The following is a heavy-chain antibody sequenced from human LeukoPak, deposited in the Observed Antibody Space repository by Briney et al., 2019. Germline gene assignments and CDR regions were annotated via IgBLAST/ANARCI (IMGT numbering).Heavy chain of an antibody. J-gene: IGHJ5*02. CDR3: ARLSQLLYLDWFDR. V-gene: IGHV1-2*02. D-gene: IGHD2-2*02. Sequence: ASVKVSCKASGYTFTCYYMHWVRQAPGQGLEWMGWINPNSGGTNYAQKFQGRVTMTRDTSISTASMELSRLRSDDTAVYYCARLSQLLYLDWFDRWGQGTLVTVSS. CDR1: GYTFTCYY. CDR2: INPNSGGT.